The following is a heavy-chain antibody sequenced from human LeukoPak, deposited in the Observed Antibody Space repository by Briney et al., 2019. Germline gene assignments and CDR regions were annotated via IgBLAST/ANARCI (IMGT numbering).Heavy chain of an antibody. J-gene: IGHJ6*02. D-gene: IGHD3-10*01. V-gene: IGHV3-23*01. CDR2: ISGSGGRT. CDR1: RYX. CDR3: AKLTGSGSYYIYYYGMDV. Sequence: RYXXXWVRQAAGXXGEWXSAISGSGGRTYYADSVKGRFTISRDNSKNTLYLQMNSLRAEDTAVYYCAKLTGSGSYYIYYYGMDVWGQGTTVTVSS.